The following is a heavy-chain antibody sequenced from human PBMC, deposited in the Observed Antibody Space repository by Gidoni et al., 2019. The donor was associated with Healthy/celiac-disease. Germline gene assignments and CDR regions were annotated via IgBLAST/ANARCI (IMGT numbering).Heavy chain of an antibody. Sequence: QVQPQESGPGLVKPSETLSLTCPVSGGSISSYYWSWIRQPPGKGLEWIGYIYYSGSTNYNPSLESRVTISVDTSKSQFSLKLSSVTAADTAVYYCARERSSSPVYWYFDLWGRGTLVTVSS. V-gene: IGHV4-59*01. CDR1: GGSISSYY. D-gene: IGHD6-6*01. J-gene: IGHJ2*01. CDR3: ARERSSSPVYWYFDL. CDR2: IYYSGST.